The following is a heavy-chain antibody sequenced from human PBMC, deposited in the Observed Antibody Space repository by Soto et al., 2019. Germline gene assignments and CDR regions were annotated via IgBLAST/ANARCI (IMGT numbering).Heavy chain of an antibody. J-gene: IGHJ6*02. Sequence: ASVEVSCKASGYTFAIYGSMWVRQAPGQGLEWMGWISAYNGNTNYAQKLQGRVTMTTDTSTSTAYMELRSLRSDDTAVYYCARAYTVLRYFDWLLAGYYYYGMDVWGQGTTVTVSS. D-gene: IGHD3-9*01. CDR2: ISAYNGNT. CDR1: GYTFAIYG. V-gene: IGHV1-18*01. CDR3: ARAYTVLRYFDWLLAGYYYYGMDV.